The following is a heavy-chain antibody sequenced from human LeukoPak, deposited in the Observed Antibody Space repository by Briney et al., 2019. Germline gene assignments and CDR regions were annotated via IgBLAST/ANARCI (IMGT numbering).Heavy chain of an antibody. CDR3: ARHRAVAGGDNWFDP. Sequence: SETLSLTCTVSGGSISSSSYYWGWNRQPPGKGLEWIGSIYYSGSTYYNPSLKSRVTISVDTSKNQFSLKLSSVTAADTAVYYCARHRAVAGGDNWFDPWGQGTLVTVSS. J-gene: IGHJ5*02. CDR2: IYYSGST. V-gene: IGHV4-39*01. D-gene: IGHD6-19*01. CDR1: GGSISSSSYY.